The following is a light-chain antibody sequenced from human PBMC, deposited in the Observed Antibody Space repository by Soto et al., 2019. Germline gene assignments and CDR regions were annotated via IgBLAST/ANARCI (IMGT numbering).Light chain of an antibody. J-gene: IGLJ3*02. Sequence: QSVLTQPPSVSGAPGQRVTLSCTGSSSNIGAGYDVHWYQQLPGTAPKLLLYGNSNRPSGVPDRFSGSKSGTSASLAITGLQAEDEADYYCQSSDRSLSGSVFGGGTKLTVL. CDR1: SSNIGAGYD. CDR3: QSSDRSLSGSV. CDR2: GNS. V-gene: IGLV1-40*01.